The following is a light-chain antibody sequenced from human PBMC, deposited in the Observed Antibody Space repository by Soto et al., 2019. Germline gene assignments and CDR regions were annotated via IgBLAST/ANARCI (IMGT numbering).Light chain of an antibody. CDR3: KQYNSYWT. Sequence: DIQMTQSPSTLSASVGDTVTITCRASQSISSWLAWYQQKPGKAPKLLIYKASSLESEVQSRFSGSGSGTDFTLTISSLQPDDFATYYCKQYNSYWTCGQGTKVDI. J-gene: IGKJ1*01. V-gene: IGKV1-5*03. CDR1: QSISSW. CDR2: KAS.